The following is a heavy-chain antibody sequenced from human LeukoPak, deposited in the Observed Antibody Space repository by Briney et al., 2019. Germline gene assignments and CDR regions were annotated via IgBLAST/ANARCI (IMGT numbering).Heavy chain of an antibody. CDR3: ARDPEGHGYYFDY. CDR2: IYYSGST. CDR1: GGSISGHY. J-gene: IGHJ4*02. Sequence: SETLSLTCTVSGGSISGHYWAWIRQPPGKGLEWIGYIYYSGSTNYNPSLKSRVSMSVDTSKNQFSLKLSSVTAADTAVYYCARDPEGHGYYFDYWGQGALVTVSS. D-gene: IGHD3-3*01. V-gene: IGHV4-59*11.